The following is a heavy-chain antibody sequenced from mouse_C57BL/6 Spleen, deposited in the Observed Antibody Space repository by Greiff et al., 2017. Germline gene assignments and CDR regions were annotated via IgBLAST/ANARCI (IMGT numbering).Heavy chain of an antibody. CDR1: GYSITSGYY. Sequence: VKLQESGPGLVKPSQSLSLTCSVTGYSITSGYYWNLIRQFPGNKLEWMGYISYDGSNNYTTSLKNRIYITRDPSKNQFFLKLNSLTTEDTATYYCARVRDYFDYWGQGTTLTVSS. J-gene: IGHJ2*01. CDR3: ARVRDYFDY. CDR2: ISYDGSN. V-gene: IGHV3-6*01.